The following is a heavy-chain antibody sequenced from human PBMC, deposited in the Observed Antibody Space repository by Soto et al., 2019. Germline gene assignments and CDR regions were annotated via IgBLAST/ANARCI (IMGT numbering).Heavy chain of an antibody. D-gene: IGHD2-15*01. Sequence: QVQLQESGPGLVKPSETLSLTCTVSGGSITSYSWSWIRQPPGKGLEWIGYIYYSGSTNYNPSLKSRLTMSVDTSQNQVSLNLSSVTAADTAVYYCARVPWSSRFEPWGQGTLVTVSS. CDR1: GGSITSYS. CDR2: IYYSGST. CDR3: ARVPWSSRFEP. J-gene: IGHJ5*02. V-gene: IGHV4-59*01.